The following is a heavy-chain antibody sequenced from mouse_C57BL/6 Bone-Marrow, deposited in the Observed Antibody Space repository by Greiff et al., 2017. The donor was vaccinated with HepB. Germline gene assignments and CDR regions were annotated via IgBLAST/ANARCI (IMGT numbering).Heavy chain of an antibody. D-gene: IGHD1-1*01. CDR1: GYSITSGYY. J-gene: IGHJ4*01. CDR3: ARYGSSYGYAMDY. V-gene: IGHV3-6*01. Sequence: EVHLVESGPGLVKPSQSLSLTCSVTGYSITSGYYWNWIRQFPGNKLEWMGYISYDGSNNYNPSLKNRISITRDTSKNQFFLKLNSVTTEDTATYYCARYGSSYGYAMDYWGQGTSVTVSS. CDR2: ISYDGSN.